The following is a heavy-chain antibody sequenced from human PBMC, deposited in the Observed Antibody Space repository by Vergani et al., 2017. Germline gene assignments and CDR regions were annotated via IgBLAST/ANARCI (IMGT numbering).Heavy chain of an antibody. CDR1: GGTFSSYA. J-gene: IGHJ4*02. CDR3: VRDRLGYCSGGSCYGGAVY. D-gene: IGHD2-15*01. Sequence: QVQLVQSGAEVKKPGSSVKVSCKASGGTFSSYAISWVRQAPGQGLEWMGGIIPIFGTANYAQKFQGRVTITADESTSTAYMELSSLRSEDTAVYYCVRDRLGYCSGGSCYGGAVYWGQGTLVTVSS. CDR2: IIPIFGTA. V-gene: IGHV1-69*01.